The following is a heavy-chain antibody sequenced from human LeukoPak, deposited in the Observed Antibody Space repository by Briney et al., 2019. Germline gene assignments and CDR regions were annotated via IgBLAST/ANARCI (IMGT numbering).Heavy chain of an antibody. CDR1: GFTFSSYA. D-gene: IGHD2-15*01. CDR2: ISGSGGST. J-gene: IGHJ4*02. Sequence: PGGSPRLSCAASGFTFSSYAMSWVRQAPGKGLEWVSAISGSGGSTYYADSVKGRFTISRDNSKNTLYLQMNSLRAEDTAVYYCAKDLHCSGGSCSHYWGQGTLVTVSS. V-gene: IGHV3-23*01. CDR3: AKDLHCSGGSCSHY.